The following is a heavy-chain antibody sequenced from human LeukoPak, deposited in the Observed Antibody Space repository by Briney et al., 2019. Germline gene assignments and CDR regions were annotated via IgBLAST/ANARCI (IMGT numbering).Heavy chain of an antibody. CDR2: ISSNGGST. V-gene: IGHV3-64*01. CDR1: GFTFSSYA. D-gene: IGHD5-12*01. Sequence: VGSLRLSCAASGFTFSSYAMHSVRQAPGKGLEYVSAISSNGGSTYCANSVKGRFTISRDNSKNTLYLQMGSLRAEDMAVYYCARGGYSGYDLDYWGQGTLVTVSS. J-gene: IGHJ4*02. CDR3: ARGGYSGYDLDY.